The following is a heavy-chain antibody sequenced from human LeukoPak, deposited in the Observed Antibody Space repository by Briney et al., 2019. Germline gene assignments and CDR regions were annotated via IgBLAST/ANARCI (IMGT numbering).Heavy chain of an antibody. CDR2: INPSGGST. CDR3: AREGRTYDFWSGQKYYYYGMDV. D-gene: IGHD3-3*01. J-gene: IGHJ6*02. CDR1: GYTFTSYY. V-gene: IGHV1-46*01. Sequence: ASVKVSCKASGYTFTSYYMHWVRQAPGQGLEWMGIINPSGGSTSYAQKFQGRVTMTRDTSTSTVYMELSSLRSEDTAVYYCAREGRTYDFWSGQKYYYYGMDVWGQGTTVTVSS.